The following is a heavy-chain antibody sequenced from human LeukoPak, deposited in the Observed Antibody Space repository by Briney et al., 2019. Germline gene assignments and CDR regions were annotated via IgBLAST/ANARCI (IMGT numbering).Heavy chain of an antibody. CDR2: IWYDGSNK. CDR1: GFTFSSYG. J-gene: IGHJ4*02. Sequence: GGSLRLSCAASGFTFSSYGMHWVRQAPGKGLEWVAVIWYDGSNKYYADSVKGRFTISRDNSKNTLYLQMNILRAEDTAVYYCARGGYYDFWSGYYQTYYFDYWGQGTLVTVSS. D-gene: IGHD3-3*01. CDR3: ARGGYYDFWSGYYQTYYFDY. V-gene: IGHV3-33*01.